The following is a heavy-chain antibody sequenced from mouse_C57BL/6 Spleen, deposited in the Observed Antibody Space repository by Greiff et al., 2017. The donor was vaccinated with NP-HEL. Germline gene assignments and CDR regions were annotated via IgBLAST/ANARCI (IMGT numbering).Heavy chain of an antibody. V-gene: IGHV14-2*01. CDR2: IEPEAGDT. J-gene: IGHJ1*03. D-gene: IGHD2-4*01. CDR1: GFNIKDYY. CDR3: ARSDYDYSYWYFDV. Sequence: EVQLQQSGAELVKPGASVKLSCTASGFNIKDYYMHWVKQRPEQGLEWIGRIEPEAGDTKYATQFSGKATITSDTSSNTAYLQLSSLTSYDTAVYYCARSDYDYSYWYFDVWGTGTTVTVSS.